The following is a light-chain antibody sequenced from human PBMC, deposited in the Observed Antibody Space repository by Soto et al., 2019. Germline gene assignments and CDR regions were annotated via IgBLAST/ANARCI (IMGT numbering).Light chain of an antibody. CDR3: QQSHTLWS. Sequence: DIQMTQSPSTLSASVGDRVSITCRASQSISSWLAWFQQKPGKAPRLLIYKASTLESGVPSRFSGSGSGTDFTLTISSLQPDDFGTYYCQQSHTLWSFGQGTKVEMK. CDR1: QSISSW. J-gene: IGKJ1*01. CDR2: KAS. V-gene: IGKV1-5*03.